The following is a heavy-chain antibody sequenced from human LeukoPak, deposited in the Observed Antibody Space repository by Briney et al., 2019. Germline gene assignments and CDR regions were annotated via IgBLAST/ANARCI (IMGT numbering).Heavy chain of an antibody. V-gene: IGHV4-39*07. CDR2: IYHSGST. CDR1: GGSISSSSYY. J-gene: IGHJ4*02. Sequence: SETLSLTCTVSGGSISSSSYYWGWIRQPPGKGLEWIGEIYHSGSTNYNPSLKSRVTISVDKSKNQFSLKLSSVTAADTAVYYCARGSIAARPWDFDYWGQGTLVTVSS. CDR3: ARGSIAARPWDFDY. D-gene: IGHD6-6*01.